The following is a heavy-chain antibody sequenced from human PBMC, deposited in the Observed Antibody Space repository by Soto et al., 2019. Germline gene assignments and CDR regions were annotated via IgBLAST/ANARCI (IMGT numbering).Heavy chain of an antibody. J-gene: IGHJ4*02. CDR2: ISSDGSST. D-gene: IGHD6-19*01. Sequence: GGSLRLSCATSGFTFRTYWMHWVRQAPGKGLVWVSRISSDGSSTTYADSVKGRFTISRDNAKNTLYLQMNSLRVDDTAVYYCATRPGGGWYPFFDFWGQGT. CDR1: GFTFRTYW. V-gene: IGHV3-74*01. CDR3: ATRPGGGWYPFFDF.